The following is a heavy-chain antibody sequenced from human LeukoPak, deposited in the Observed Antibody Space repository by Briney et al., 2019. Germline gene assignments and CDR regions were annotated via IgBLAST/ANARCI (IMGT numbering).Heavy chain of an antibody. Sequence: SETLSLTCTVSGGSISSYYWSWIRQPAGKGLEWIGRIYTSGSTNYNPSLKSRVTMSVDTSKNQFSLKLSSVTAADTAVYYCARDQVVRRRTGRYYYYMDVWGKGTTVTISS. V-gene: IGHV4-4*07. CDR3: ARDQVVRRRTGRYYYYMDV. CDR2: IYTSGST. J-gene: IGHJ6*03. CDR1: GGSISSYY. D-gene: IGHD3-10*01.